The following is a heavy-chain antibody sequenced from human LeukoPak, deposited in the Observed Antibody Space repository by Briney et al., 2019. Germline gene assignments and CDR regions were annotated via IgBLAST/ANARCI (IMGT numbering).Heavy chain of an antibody. J-gene: IGHJ4*02. CDR3: AREIHLDY. Sequence: GGSLRLSCAASGFTFSSHTMNWVRQAPGKGLEWVSSISSSSYIYYADSVKGRFTISRDNAKNSLYLQMNSLRAEDTAVYYCAREIHLDYWGQGTLVTVSS. CDR1: GFTFSSHT. CDR2: ISSSSYI. V-gene: IGHV3-21*01.